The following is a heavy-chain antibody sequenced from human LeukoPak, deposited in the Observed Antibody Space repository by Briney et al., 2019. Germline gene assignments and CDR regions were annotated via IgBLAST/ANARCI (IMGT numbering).Heavy chain of an antibody. CDR3: ARDEYAGGGLVY. J-gene: IGHJ4*02. CDR1: GGSISSGGYY. D-gene: IGHD3-16*01. V-gene: IGHV4-31*03. CDR2: IYYSGST. Sequence: PSETLSLTCTVSGGSISSGGYYWSWIRQHPGKGLEWVGYIYYSGSTYYNPSLKSRVTISVDTSKNQFYLNLSSVTAAATAVYDCARDEYAGGGLVYWGQGTLVTVSS.